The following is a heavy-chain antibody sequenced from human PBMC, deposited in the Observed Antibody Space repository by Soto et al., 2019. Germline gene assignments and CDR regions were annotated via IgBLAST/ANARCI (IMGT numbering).Heavy chain of an antibody. CDR2: IYYSGST. CDR1: GGSINSAYY. D-gene: IGHD2-21*02. V-gene: IGHV4-38-2*01. Sequence: SETLSLTCAVSGGSINSAYYWGWIRQPPGKGLEWIGSIYYSGSTSYNPSLKSRVTISADTSKNQFSLKLSSVTAADTAVYYCARVCGGDCHNGMDVWGQGTTVTVSS. J-gene: IGHJ6*02. CDR3: ARVCGGDCHNGMDV.